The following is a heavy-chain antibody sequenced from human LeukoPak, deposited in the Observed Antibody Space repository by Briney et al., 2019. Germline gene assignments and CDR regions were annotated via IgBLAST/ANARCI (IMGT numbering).Heavy chain of an antibody. CDR3: ARDSGSYFDY. Sequence: PSETLSLTCTVSGGSISSGGYYWSWIRQHPGKGPEWIGYILYSGSTYYNPSLKSRVTISVDTSKNQFSLKLSSVTAADTAVYYCARDSGSYFDYWGQGTLVTVSS. D-gene: IGHD1-26*01. CDR1: GGSISSGGYY. V-gene: IGHV4-31*03. CDR2: ILYSGST. J-gene: IGHJ4*02.